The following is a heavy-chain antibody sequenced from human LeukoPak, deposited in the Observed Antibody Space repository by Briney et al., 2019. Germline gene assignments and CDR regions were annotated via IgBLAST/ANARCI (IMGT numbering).Heavy chain of an antibody. D-gene: IGHD4-17*01. CDR3: ARQYGDLGSSSFDY. J-gene: IGHJ4*02. V-gene: IGHV1-2*02. CDR1: GYTFTSYG. Sequence: ASVKVSCKASGYTFTSYGISWVRQAPGQGLEWMGWINPNSGGTNYAQKFQGRVTMTRDTSISTAYMELSRLRSDDTAVYYCARQYGDLGSSSFDYWGQGTLVTVSS. CDR2: INPNSGGT.